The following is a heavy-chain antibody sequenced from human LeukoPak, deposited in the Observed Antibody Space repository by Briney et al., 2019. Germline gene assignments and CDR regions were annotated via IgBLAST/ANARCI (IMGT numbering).Heavy chain of an antibody. V-gene: IGHV4-34*01. CDR1: GGSFSGYY. CDR2: IYHSGST. J-gene: IGHJ4*02. D-gene: IGHD3-3*01. Sequence: SETLSLTCAVYGGSFSGYYWSWIRQPPGKGLEWIGEIYHSGSTNYNPSLKSRVTISVDKSKNQFSLKLSSVTAADTAVYYCARGNAGLRFLEWSNYFDYWGQGTLVTVSS. CDR3: ARGNAGLRFLEWSNYFDY.